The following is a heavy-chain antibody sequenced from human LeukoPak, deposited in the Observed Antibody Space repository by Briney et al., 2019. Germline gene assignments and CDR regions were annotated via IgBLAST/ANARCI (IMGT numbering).Heavy chain of an antibody. CDR3: AKGGWYFDY. J-gene: IGHJ4*02. CDR1: GFTFSSYG. V-gene: IGHV3-30*18. Sequence: GRSLRLSCAASGFTFSSYGMHWVRQAPGKGLEWVAVISYDGSNKYYADSVKGRFTISRDNSKNTLYLQMNSLRAEDTAVYYCAKGGWYFDYWGQGTLDTVSS. CDR2: ISYDGSNK. D-gene: IGHD6-19*01.